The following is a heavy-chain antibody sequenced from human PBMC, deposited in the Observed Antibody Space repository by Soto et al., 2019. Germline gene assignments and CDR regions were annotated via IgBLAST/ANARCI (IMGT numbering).Heavy chain of an antibody. V-gene: IGHV3-23*01. D-gene: IGHD5-12*01. Sequence: PGRSLRLSCAASAFTFSRYAMSWVRQAPGKGLEWVSAISGSGGSTYYADSVKGRFTISRDNSKNTRYLKMNSLRAEDTAVYYCAKVDRNISERGYYFDSWGQGTGVTVSS. CDR2: ISGSGGST. J-gene: IGHJ4*02. CDR1: AFTFSRYA. CDR3: AKVDRNISERGYYFDS.